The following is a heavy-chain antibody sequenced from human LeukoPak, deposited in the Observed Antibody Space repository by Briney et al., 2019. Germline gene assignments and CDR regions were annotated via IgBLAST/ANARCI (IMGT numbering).Heavy chain of an antibody. J-gene: IGHJ4*02. CDR2: ISSSSSYI. CDR3: ARAANRYCSGGSCYGY. CDR1: GFTFSSYS. V-gene: IGHV3-21*01. Sequence: PGGSLRLSCGASGFTFSSYSMNWVRQAPGKGLEWVSSISSSSSYIYYADSVKGRFTISRDNAKNSLYLQMNSLRAEDTAVYYCARAANRYCSGGSCYGYWGQGTLVTVSS. D-gene: IGHD2-15*01.